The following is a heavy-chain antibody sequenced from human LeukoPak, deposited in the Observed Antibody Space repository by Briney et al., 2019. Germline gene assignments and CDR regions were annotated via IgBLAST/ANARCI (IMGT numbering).Heavy chain of an antibody. CDR3: AREQGPGYYYDSSGYGQIDY. CDR2: IIPIFGTA. Sequence: SVKVSCKASGGTFSSYAISWVRQAPGQGLEWMGGIIPIFGTANYAQKFQGRVTITRDTSASTAYMELSSLRSDDTAVYYCAREQGPGYYYDSSGYGQIDYWGQGTLVTVSS. V-gene: IGHV1-69*05. CDR1: GGTFSSYA. J-gene: IGHJ4*02. D-gene: IGHD3-22*01.